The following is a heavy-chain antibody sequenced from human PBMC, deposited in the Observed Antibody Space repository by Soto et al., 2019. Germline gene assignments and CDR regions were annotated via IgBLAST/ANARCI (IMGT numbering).Heavy chain of an antibody. CDR3: ARDPHEFWTSYWFDP. J-gene: IGHJ5*02. D-gene: IGHD3-3*01. V-gene: IGHV1-18*01. Sequence: ASVKVSCKTSGYTFNTYGINWVRQAPGQGLELMGWISAYDGKTTYAEKFQGRVTLTTGTSTSTAYMELRSLRSDDTAIYYCARDPHEFWTSYWFDPWGQGTPVTVSS. CDR2: ISAYDGKT. CDR1: GYTFNTYG.